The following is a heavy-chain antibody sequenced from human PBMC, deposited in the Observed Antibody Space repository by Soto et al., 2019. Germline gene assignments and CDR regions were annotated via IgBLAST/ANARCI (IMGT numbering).Heavy chain of an antibody. V-gene: IGHV3-23*01. J-gene: IGHJ5*01. D-gene: IGHD2-15*01. CDR1: GFTFSSYT. CDR3: ARGPPCSGRTCSSFFLLYWFDS. CDR2: ISGSGGSP. Sequence: PGGSLRLSCAASGFTFSSYTMAWVRQAPGKGLEWVSSISGSGGSPSYADSVQGRFTISRDNPRNTLSLQMNSLRAEDTATYYCARGPPCSGRTCSSFFLLYWFDSWGQGTRVTVSS.